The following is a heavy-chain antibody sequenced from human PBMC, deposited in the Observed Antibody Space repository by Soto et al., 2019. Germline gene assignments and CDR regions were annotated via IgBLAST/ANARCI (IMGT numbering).Heavy chain of an antibody. Sequence: GGSLRLSCAASGFTFSSYWMSWVRQAPGKGLEWVANIKQDGSEKYYVDSVKGRFTISRDNAKNSLYLQMNSLRAEDTAVYYCARTQYNWNYYFDYWGQGTLVTVSS. CDR2: IKQDGSEK. V-gene: IGHV3-7*01. D-gene: IGHD1-7*01. J-gene: IGHJ4*02. CDR1: GFTFSSYW. CDR3: ARTQYNWNYYFDY.